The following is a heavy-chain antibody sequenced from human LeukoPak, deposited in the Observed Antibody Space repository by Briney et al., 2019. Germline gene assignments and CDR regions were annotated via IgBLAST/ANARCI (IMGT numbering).Heavy chain of an antibody. CDR1: GGSISSGDHY. J-gene: IGHJ6*02. CDR3: ASSYCGGDCYSYYYYGMDV. Sequence: SQTLSLTCTVSGGSISSGDHYWSWIRQHPGKGLEWMGYIFYSEKTYYNPSLKSRVTISVDTSKNQFSLKLSSVTAADTAVYYCASSYCGGDCYSYYYYGMDVWGQGTTVTVSS. V-gene: IGHV4-30-4*01. D-gene: IGHD2-21*02. CDR2: IFYSEKT.